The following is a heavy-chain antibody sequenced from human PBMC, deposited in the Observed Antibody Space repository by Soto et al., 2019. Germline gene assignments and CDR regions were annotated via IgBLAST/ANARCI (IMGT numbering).Heavy chain of an antibody. CDR3: ARGEDAFFYYGLDV. J-gene: IGHJ6*02. V-gene: IGHV4-61*08. CDR2: IYDTGISGYTPST. CDR1: GAALSSGGYF. Sequence: SETLSLTCTVSGAALSSGGYFYTWVRQPPGKGLEWIAYIYDTGISGYTPSTSYNPSLKSRVTMSVDTSKSQFSLKLTPVTAADTAVYYCARGEDAFFYYGLDVWGQGITVTVSS.